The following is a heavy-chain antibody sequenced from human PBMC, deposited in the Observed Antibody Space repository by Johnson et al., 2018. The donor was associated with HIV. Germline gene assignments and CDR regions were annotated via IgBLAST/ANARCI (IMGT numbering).Heavy chain of an antibody. Sequence: VQLVESGGGVVQPGRSLRLSCAASGFTFSSYGMHWVRQAPGKGLVWVSRINSDGSSTSYAASVKGRFTISRDNAKNTLYLQMNSLRAEDTAVYYCAKPPSMGADAFDIWGQGTMVTVSS. CDR3: AKPPSMGADAFDI. CDR1: GFTFSSYG. V-gene: IGHV3-74*02. J-gene: IGHJ3*02. CDR2: INSDGSST. D-gene: IGHD3-16*01.